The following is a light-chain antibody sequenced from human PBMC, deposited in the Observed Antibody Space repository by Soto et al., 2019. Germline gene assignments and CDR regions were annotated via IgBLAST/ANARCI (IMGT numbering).Light chain of an antibody. Sequence: QSALTQPPSASGSPGQSVTISCTGTSSDVGGFNYVSWYQQHPGKAPKLMIYGVSQRPSGVPARFSGSKSGNTAALTVSGLQAEDESDYYCSSYAGSNNLVIFGGGTKLTVL. V-gene: IGLV2-8*01. CDR2: GVS. J-gene: IGLJ2*01. CDR3: SSYAGSNNLVI. CDR1: SSDVGGFNY.